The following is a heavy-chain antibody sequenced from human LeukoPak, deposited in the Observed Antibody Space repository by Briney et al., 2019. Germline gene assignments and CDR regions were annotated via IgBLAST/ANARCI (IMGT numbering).Heavy chain of an antibody. D-gene: IGHD3-10*01. CDR3: AKRAPMVRGRTDYQYGMDV. CDR2: LYSGGTT. V-gene: IGHV3-66*01. CDR1: GFIVSTNY. Sequence: GGSLRLSCAASGFIVSTNYMSWVRQAPGKGLELVSVLYSGGTTYYADSVKGRFTISRDNSKNTLYLQMNSLGAEDTAVNYRAKRAPMVRGRTDYQYGMDVWGQGTTVTVSS. J-gene: IGHJ6*02.